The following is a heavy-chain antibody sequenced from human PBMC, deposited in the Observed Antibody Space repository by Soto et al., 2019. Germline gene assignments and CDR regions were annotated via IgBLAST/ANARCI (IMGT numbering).Heavy chain of an antibody. CDR2: INHSGST. CDR3: ARVRPVLRFLEWLLKPNWFDP. J-gene: IGHJ5*02. Sequence: SETLSLTCAVYGGSFSGYYWSWIRQPPGKRLEWIGEINHSGSTNYNPSLKSRVTISVDTSKNQFSLKLSSVTAADTAVYYCARVRPVLRFLEWLLKPNWFDPWGQGTLVTVSS. V-gene: IGHV4-34*01. CDR1: GGSFSGYY. D-gene: IGHD3-3*01.